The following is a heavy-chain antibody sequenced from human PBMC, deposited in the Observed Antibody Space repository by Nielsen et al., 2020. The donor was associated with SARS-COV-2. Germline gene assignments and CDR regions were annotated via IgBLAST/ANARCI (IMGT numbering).Heavy chain of an antibody. CDR2: INSDGSST. CDR3: ARVGNYYGSGSYFY. V-gene: IGHV3-74*01. J-gene: IGHJ4*02. CDR1: GFTFSSYW. Sequence: LSLTCAASGFTFSSYWMHWVRQAPGKGLVWVSRINSDGSSTSYADSVKGRFTISRDNAKNTLYLQMNSLRAEDTAVYYCARVGNYYGSGSYFYWGQGTLVTVSS. D-gene: IGHD3-10*01.